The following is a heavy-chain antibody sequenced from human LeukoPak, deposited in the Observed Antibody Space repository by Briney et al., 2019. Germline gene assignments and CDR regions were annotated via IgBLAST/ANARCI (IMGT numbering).Heavy chain of an antibody. D-gene: IGHD6-13*01. Sequence: SETLSLTCTVSGGSISSYYWSWIRQPAGKGLEWIGRIYTSGSTNYNPSLKSQVTMSVDTSKNQFSLKLSSVTAADTAVYYCARDGPYSSSWYGPQPSNWFDPWGQGTLVTVSS. CDR2: IYTSGST. CDR1: GGSISSYY. CDR3: ARDGPYSSSWYGPQPSNWFDP. V-gene: IGHV4-4*07. J-gene: IGHJ5*02.